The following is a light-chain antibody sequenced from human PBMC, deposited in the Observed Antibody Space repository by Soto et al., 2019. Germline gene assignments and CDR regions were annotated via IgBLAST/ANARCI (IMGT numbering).Light chain of an antibody. Sequence: DIQLTQAPSFLSASVGDRVTITCRASQGISTYLVWYQQKPGKAPKLLIYAASTLQSGDPSRFSGSGSGTEFTLPISSLQPEDFATYYCQQLNSYPLTFGGGTKVEIK. CDR1: QGISTY. CDR2: AAS. V-gene: IGKV1-9*01. J-gene: IGKJ4*01. CDR3: QQLNSYPLT.